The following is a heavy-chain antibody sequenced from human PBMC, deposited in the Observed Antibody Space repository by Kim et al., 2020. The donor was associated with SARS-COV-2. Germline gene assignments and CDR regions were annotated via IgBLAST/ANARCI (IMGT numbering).Heavy chain of an antibody. V-gene: IGHV4-59*13. CDR2: IYYSGST. J-gene: IGHJ5*02. Sequence: SETLSLTCTVSGGSISSYYWSWIRQPPGKGLEWIGYIYYSGSTNYNPSLKSRVTISVDTSKNQFSLKLSSVTAADTAVYYCARAPLYYYGSGSYWFDPWGQGTLVTVSS. CDR1: GGSISSYY. D-gene: IGHD3-10*01. CDR3: ARAPLYYYGSGSYWFDP.